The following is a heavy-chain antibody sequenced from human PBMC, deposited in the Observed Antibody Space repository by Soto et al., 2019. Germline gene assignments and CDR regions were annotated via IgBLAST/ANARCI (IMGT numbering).Heavy chain of an antibody. CDR3: ARGLRRAAGTYWFDP. CDR1: GYTFTGYY. D-gene: IGHD6-13*01. J-gene: IGHJ5*02. CDR2: INPNSGNT. V-gene: IGHV1-8*02. Sequence: QVQLVQSGAEVKKPGASVKVSCKASGYTFTGYYMHWVRQAPGQGLEWMGWINPNSGNTGYAQKFQGRVTMTRNTSISTAYMELSSLRSEDTAVYYCARGLRRAAGTYWFDPWGQGTLVTVSS.